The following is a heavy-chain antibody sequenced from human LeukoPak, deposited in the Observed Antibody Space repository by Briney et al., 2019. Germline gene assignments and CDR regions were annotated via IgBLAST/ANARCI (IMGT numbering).Heavy chain of an antibody. J-gene: IGHJ3*02. D-gene: IGHD5-18*01. CDR3: ARGQIQLWLTDAFDI. CDR2: ISYDGSNK. Sequence: PGGSLRLSCAASGFTFSSYAMHWVRQAPGKGLEWVAVISYDGSNKYYADSVKGRFTISRDNSKNTLYLQMNSLRAEDTAVYYCARGQIQLWLTDAFDIWGQGTMVTVSS. V-gene: IGHV3-30*04. CDR1: GFTFSSYA.